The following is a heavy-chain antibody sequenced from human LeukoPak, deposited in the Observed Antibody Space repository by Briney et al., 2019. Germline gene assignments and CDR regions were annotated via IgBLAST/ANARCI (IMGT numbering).Heavy chain of an antibody. Sequence: GGSLRLSCAASXFTFSTYWMSWVRQAPGKGLEWVANIKPDGSEKYYVDSVKGRFTISRDNAKNSLYLQMNSLRAEDTAVYYCARGAINYDYWGQGTLVTVSS. CDR1: XFTFSTYW. CDR3: ARGAINYDY. J-gene: IGHJ4*02. D-gene: IGHD1-26*01. V-gene: IGHV3-7*05. CDR2: IKPDGSEK.